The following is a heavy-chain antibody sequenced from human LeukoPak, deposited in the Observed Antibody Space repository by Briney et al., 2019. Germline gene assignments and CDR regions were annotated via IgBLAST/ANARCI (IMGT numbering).Heavy chain of an antibody. V-gene: IGHV3-23*01. CDR2: ISGSGDNT. D-gene: IGHD3-9*01. Sequence: GGSLRLSCAASGFTFSRHAMSWVRQAPGKGLDWVSGISGSGDNTYDADSVKGRFTISRDNSKNTVYLQMNSLRDEDTAVYYCARGRATGRSGGDYWGQGTLVTVSS. CDR3: ARGRATGRSGGDY. J-gene: IGHJ4*02. CDR1: GFTFSRHA.